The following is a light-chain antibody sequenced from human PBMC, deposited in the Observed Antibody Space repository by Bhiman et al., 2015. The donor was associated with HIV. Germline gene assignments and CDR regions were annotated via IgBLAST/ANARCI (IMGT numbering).Light chain of an antibody. Sequence: QSALTQPASVSGSPGQSITISCTGTSSDVGSYDLVSWYQQHPGKAPKLMIYEVSKRPSGVSDRFSASKSGNTASLTISGLLAEDEADYYCCAYTGTSAPWVFGGGTKLTV. V-gene: IGLV2-23*02. J-gene: IGLJ3*02. CDR1: SSDVGSYDL. CDR2: EVS. CDR3: CAYTGTSAPWV.